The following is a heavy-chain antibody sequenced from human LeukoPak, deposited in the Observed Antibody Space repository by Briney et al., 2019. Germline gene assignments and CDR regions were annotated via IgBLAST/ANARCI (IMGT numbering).Heavy chain of an antibody. CDR1: GGSISSYY. Sequence: SETLSLTCTVSGGSISSYYWSWTRQPPGKGLEWIGYIYYSGSTNYNPSLKSRVTISVDTSKNQFSLKLSSVTAADTAVYYCARDGSYYYDSTPANWFDPWGQGTLVTVSS. V-gene: IGHV4-59*01. CDR3: ARDGSYYYDSTPANWFDP. D-gene: IGHD3-22*01. CDR2: IYYSGST. J-gene: IGHJ5*02.